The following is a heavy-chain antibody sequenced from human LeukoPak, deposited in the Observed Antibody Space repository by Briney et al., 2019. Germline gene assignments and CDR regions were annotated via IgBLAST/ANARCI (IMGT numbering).Heavy chain of an antibody. Sequence: GGSLRLSCVASGFTFSDYGMHWVRQAPGQGLEWVALIRYEGSKQYYADSVKGRFTISRDNSKNTLYLQMNSLRAEDTAVYYCAKDSSSWGDAFDIWGQGTMVTVSS. CDR3: AKDSSSWGDAFDI. CDR2: IRYEGSKQ. V-gene: IGHV3-30*02. D-gene: IGHD6-13*01. CDR1: GFTFSDYG. J-gene: IGHJ3*02.